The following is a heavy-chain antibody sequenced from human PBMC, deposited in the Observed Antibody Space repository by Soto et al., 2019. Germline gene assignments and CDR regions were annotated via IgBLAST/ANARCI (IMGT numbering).Heavy chain of an antibody. J-gene: IGHJ3*02. V-gene: IGHV5-51*01. D-gene: IGHD2-15*01. CDR1: GYSFTSYW. CDR2: IYPGDSDT. Sequence: PGESLKISCKGSGYSFTSYWIGWVRQMPGKGLEWMGIIYPGDSDTRYSPSFQGQVTISADKSISTAYLQWSSLKASDTAMYYCARQYCSGGSCYSDAFDIWGQGTMVTVSS. CDR3: ARQYCSGGSCYSDAFDI.